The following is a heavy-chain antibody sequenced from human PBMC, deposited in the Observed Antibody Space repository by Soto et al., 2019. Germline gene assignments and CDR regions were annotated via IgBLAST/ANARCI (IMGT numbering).Heavy chain of an antibody. CDR1: GGSISTGVYY. CDR3: ARGLSVTLFDN. Sequence: QVQLQESGPGLVKPSQTLSLTCTVSGGSISTGVYYCTWIRQHPGKRLVWIGYIYYTGSTYYNPSLKSRVTISIDTSKNQFSLKLSSVTAAHTAVYYCARGLSVTLFDNWGQGTLVTVSS. J-gene: IGHJ4*02. D-gene: IGHD4-17*01. CDR2: IYYTGST. V-gene: IGHV4-31*03.